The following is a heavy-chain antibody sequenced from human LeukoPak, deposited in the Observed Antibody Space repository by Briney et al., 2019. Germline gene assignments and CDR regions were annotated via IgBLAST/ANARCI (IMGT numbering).Heavy chain of an antibody. D-gene: IGHD5-18*01. J-gene: IGHJ3*02. V-gene: IGHV3-9*01. Sequence: GGSLRLSCAASGFTFDDYAMHWVRQAPGKGLEWDSGISWNSGSIGYADSVKGRFTISRDNAKNSLYLQMNSLRAEDTAVYYCARLDTAMDYSAFDIWGQGTMVTVSS. CDR3: ARLDTAMDYSAFDI. CDR1: GFTFDDYA. CDR2: ISWNSGSI.